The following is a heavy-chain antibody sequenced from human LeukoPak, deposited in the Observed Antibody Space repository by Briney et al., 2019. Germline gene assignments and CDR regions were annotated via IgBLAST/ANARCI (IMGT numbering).Heavy chain of an antibody. Sequence: SETLSLTCTVSGGSISSGDYYWSWIRQPPGKGLEWIGYIYYSGSTYYNPSLKNRVTISVDTSKNQFSLKLSSVTAADTAVYYCARYPSDYGGNPLWGQGTLVTVSS. CDR3: ARYPSDYGGNPL. J-gene: IGHJ4*02. V-gene: IGHV4-30-4*01. CDR2: IYYSGST. D-gene: IGHD4-23*01. CDR1: GGSISSGDYY.